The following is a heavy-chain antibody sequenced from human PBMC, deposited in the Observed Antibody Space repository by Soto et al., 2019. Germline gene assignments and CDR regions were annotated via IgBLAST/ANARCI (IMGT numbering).Heavy chain of an antibody. CDR3: ALHRSRWLRFRRLVY. J-gene: IGHJ4*02. V-gene: IGHV4-39*01. D-gene: IGHD5-12*01. CDR1: GGSISSSSYY. CDR2: IYYSWST. Sequence: SETLSLTCTVSGGSISSSSYYLGWIRQPPGKGLEWVGSIYYSWSTYYNPSLKSRVTISVDTSENQCSLNLSSVTAADTAVYYCALHRSRWLRFRRLVYSGQRTFVTVSS.